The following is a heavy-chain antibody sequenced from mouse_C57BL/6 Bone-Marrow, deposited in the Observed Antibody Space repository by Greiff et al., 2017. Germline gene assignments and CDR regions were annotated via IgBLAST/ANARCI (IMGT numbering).Heavy chain of an antibody. CDR2: ISSGGSYT. CDR3: ARHGYYAAFDY. CDR1: GFTFSSYG. D-gene: IGHD1-1*01. Sequence: EVMLVESGGDLVKPGGSLKLSCAASGFTFSSYGMSWVRQTPDKRLEWVATISSGGSYTYYPDSVKGRFTISRDNAKNTLYPQMSSLKSEDTAMYYCARHGYYAAFDYWGQGTTLTVSS. V-gene: IGHV5-6*01. J-gene: IGHJ2*01.